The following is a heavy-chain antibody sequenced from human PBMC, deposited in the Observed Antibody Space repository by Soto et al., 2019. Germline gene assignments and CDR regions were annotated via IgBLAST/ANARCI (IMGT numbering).Heavy chain of an antibody. J-gene: IGHJ4*02. D-gene: IGHD5-18*01. CDR3: ARARWIQDPFDY. Sequence: SETLSLTCTVSGGSISSYYWSWIRQPPGKGLEWIGYIYYSGSTNYNPSLKSRVTISVDTSKNQFSLKLSSVTAADTAVYYCARARWIQDPFDYWGQGTLVTVSS. CDR1: GGSISSYY. V-gene: IGHV4-59*01. CDR2: IYYSGST.